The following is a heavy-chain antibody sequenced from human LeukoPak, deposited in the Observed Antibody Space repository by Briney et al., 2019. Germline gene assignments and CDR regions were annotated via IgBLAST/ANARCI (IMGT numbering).Heavy chain of an antibody. CDR3: ASQMATINY. V-gene: IGHV4-39*01. CDR1: GGSISSSYYY. Sequence: SETLSLTCTVSGGSISSSYYYWGWIRQPPGKGLEWIGSIYYSGSTYYNPSLKSRATISLDTSKNQFSLILNSVTAADTAVYYCASQMATINYWGQGTLVTVSS. D-gene: IGHD5-24*01. CDR2: IYYSGST. J-gene: IGHJ4*02.